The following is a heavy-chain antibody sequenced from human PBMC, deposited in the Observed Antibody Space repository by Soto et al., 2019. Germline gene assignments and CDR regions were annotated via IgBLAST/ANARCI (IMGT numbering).Heavy chain of an antibody. CDR3: ARDRGTAYYYDSCGYYLFGYSFDI. CDR2: INPNSGGT. Sequence: APVKVSCKASGHTFTGSYMHWVRQPPGQELEWMGWINPNSGGTKYAQKFQGRVTMTRDTSVSTAYMGLSRLSSDDTAVYYCARDRGTAYYYDSCGYYLFGYSFDIYGQGTMCTVSS. D-gene: IGHD3-22*01. V-gene: IGHV1-2*02. J-gene: IGHJ3*02. CDR1: GHTFTGSY.